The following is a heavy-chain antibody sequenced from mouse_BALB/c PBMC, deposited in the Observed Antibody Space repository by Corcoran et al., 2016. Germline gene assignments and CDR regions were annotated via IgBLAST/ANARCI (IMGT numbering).Heavy chain of an antibody. CDR3: ARNYGSEAVDY. CDR2: ILPGSGST. J-gene: IGHJ4*01. D-gene: IGHD1-1*01. V-gene: IGHV1-9*01. CDR1: GYTFSSYW. Sequence: QVQLQQSGTELMKPGASVKISCKATGYTFSSYWIEWVMQRLGHGLEWIGEILPGSGSTNYNEKFKGKATFTAETSSNTAYMQLSSLTSEDSAVYYCARNYGSEAVDYWGQGTSVTVSS.